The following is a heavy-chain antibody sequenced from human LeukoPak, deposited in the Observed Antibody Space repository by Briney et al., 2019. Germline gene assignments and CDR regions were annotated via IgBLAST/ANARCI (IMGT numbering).Heavy chain of an antibody. Sequence: GGSLRLSCAASGFTFRSYSMNWVRQAPGKGLEWVSSISSSSSYIYYAESVKGRFTISRDNAKNSLYLQMNSLRAEDTAVYYCARGWNAAAAFDYWGQGTLVTVSS. D-gene: IGHD6-13*01. CDR2: ISSSSSYI. J-gene: IGHJ4*02. CDR1: GFTFRSYS. V-gene: IGHV3-21*01. CDR3: ARGWNAAAAFDY.